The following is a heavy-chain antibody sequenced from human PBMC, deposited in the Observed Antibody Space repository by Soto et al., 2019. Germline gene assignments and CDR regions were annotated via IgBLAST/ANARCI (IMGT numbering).Heavy chain of an antibody. V-gene: IGHV3-48*03. CDR2: ISSSSSTI. J-gene: IGHJ4*02. CDR1: GFTFSSYE. Sequence: GGSLRLSCAASGFTFSSYEMNWVRQAPGKGLEWVSYISSSSSTIYYADSVKGRFTISRDNAKNSLYLQMNSLRAEDTAVYYCAREGHDYGGNFDYWGQGTLVTVSS. CDR3: AREGHDYGGNFDY. D-gene: IGHD4-17*01.